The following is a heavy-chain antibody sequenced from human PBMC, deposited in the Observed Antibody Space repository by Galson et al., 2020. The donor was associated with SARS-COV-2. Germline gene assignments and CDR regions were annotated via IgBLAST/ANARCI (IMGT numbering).Heavy chain of an antibody. V-gene: IGHV1-24*01. CDR1: GYTLTELS. D-gene: IGHD3-22*01. CDR2: FDPEDGET. J-gene: IGHJ5*02. CDR3: ATATPITMTGWFDP. Sequence: ASVKVSCKVSGYTLTELSMHWVRQAPGKGLEWMGGFDPEDGETIYAQKFQGRVTMTEDTSTDTAYMELSSLSSDDTAVYYCATATPITMTGWFDPWGQGTLVTVSS.